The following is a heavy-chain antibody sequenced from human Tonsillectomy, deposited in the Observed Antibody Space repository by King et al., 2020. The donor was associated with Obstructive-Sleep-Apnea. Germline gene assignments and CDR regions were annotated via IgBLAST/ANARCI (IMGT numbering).Heavy chain of an antibody. CDR2: IYYSGST. Sequence: QLQESGPGLVQPSETLSLTSASSFGSIMSYYWSWIRKPTGKGLECIVYIYYSGSTNYNPSLKSRFTISVDTSKNQFSLKLSSVTAADTAMYYCARHGRRHGYNLRGQGTLVTVSS. CDR1: FGSIMSYY. CDR3: ARHGRRHGYNL. J-gene: IGHJ4*02. D-gene: IGHD5-24*01. V-gene: IGHV4-59*08.